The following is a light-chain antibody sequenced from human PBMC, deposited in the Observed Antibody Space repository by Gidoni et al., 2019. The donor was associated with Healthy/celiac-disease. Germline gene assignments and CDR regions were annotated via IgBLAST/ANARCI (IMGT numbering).Light chain of an antibody. Sequence: IVLPQSPGTLSVSPGERATLSCRASQSVSSSYLAWYQQKPGQAPRLLIYGASSRATGIPDRFSGSGSGTDFSLTISRLEPEDFAVYYCQQYGSSPYTFGQGTKLEIK. J-gene: IGKJ2*01. CDR1: QSVSSSY. CDR3: QQYGSSPYT. CDR2: GAS. V-gene: IGKV3-20*01.